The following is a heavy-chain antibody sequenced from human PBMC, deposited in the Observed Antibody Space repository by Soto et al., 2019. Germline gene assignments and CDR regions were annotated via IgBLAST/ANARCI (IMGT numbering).Heavy chain of an antibody. Sequence: GGSLRLSCTASGFTFGAYAMSWFRQAPGKGLEWVGFIRSKAYGGKTEYAASVKGRFTISRDDSKSIAYLQMNSLKTEDTDVYYGTSSPVTNDYYYGMDVWGQGTTVTVSS. D-gene: IGHD4-17*01. CDR2: IRSKAYGGKT. V-gene: IGHV3-49*03. CDR3: TSSPVTNDYYYGMDV. CDR1: GFTFGAYA. J-gene: IGHJ6*02.